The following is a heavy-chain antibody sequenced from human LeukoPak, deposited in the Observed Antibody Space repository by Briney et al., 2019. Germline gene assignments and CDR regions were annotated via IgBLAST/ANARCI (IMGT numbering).Heavy chain of an antibody. CDR3: ARHPFPRVWGSYRNFDY. D-gene: IGHD3-16*02. J-gene: IGHJ4*02. CDR1: GGSISSGGYY. CDR2: IYYSGST. Sequence: PSETLSITCTVSGGSISSGGYYWSWIRQPPGKGLEWIGYIYYSGSTNYNPSLKSRVTISVDTSKNQFSLKLSSVTAADTAVYYCARHPFPRVWGSYRNFDYWGQGTLVTVSS. V-gene: IGHV4-61*08.